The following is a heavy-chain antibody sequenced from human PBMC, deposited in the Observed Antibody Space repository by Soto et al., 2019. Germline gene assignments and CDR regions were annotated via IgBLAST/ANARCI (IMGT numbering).Heavy chain of an antibody. CDR1: GYTFTSYA. D-gene: IGHD2-21*02. V-gene: IGHV1-3*05. CDR3: ARSIVVVTALDY. CDR2: INAGNGNT. J-gene: IGHJ4*02. Sequence: QVQLVQSGAEEKKPGASVKVSCKASGYTFTSYAMHWVRQAPGQRLEWKGWINAGNGNTKYSQKFQGRVTITRDTSASTDYTELSILRSEDTAVYYCARSIVVVTALDYWGQGTLGTVSS.